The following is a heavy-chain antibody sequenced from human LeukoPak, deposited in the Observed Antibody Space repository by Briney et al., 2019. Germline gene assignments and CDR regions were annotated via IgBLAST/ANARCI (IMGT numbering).Heavy chain of an antibody. D-gene: IGHD6-13*01. CDR3: ARDRPHRIAAAGTAHDY. J-gene: IGHJ4*02. Sequence: HAGGSLRLSCAASGFSFSTSWMSWVRQAPGKGLEWVATIHVDGSQTFYVDSVRGRFTISRDNAKNSVYLQMISLRAEDTAVYYCARDRPHRIAAAGTAHDYWGQGTLVTVSS. CDR2: IHVDGSQT. CDR1: GFSFSTSW. V-gene: IGHV3-7*01.